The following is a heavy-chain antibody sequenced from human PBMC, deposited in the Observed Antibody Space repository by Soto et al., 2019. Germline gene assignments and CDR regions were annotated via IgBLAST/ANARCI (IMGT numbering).Heavy chain of an antibody. Sequence: SETLSLTCAVYGGSFSGYYWSWIRQTPGKGLEWIGEINHSGSTNYNPSLKSRVTISVDTSKNQFSLKLSSVTAADTAVYYCARVLCTNGVCCQSRQNYNWFDPWGQGTLVTVSS. CDR3: ARVLCTNGVCCQSRQNYNWFDP. V-gene: IGHV4-34*01. CDR2: INHSGST. D-gene: IGHD2-8*01. J-gene: IGHJ5*02. CDR1: GGSFSGYY.